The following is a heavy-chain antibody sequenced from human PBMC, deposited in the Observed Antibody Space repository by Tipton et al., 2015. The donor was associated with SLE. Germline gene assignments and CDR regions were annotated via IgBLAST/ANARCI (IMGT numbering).Heavy chain of an antibody. CDR1: GGSFSGYY. V-gene: IGHV4-34*01. Sequence: TLSLTCAVYGGSFSGYYWSWIRQPPGKGLEWIGEINHSGNTNYNPSLKSRVTISVDTSKNQFSLNLNSLTAADTAMYYCARGGGSRSSCQDFDFWGQGTQVTVSS. CDR2: INHSGNT. CDR3: ARGGGSRSSCQDFDF. D-gene: IGHD2-2*01. J-gene: IGHJ4*02.